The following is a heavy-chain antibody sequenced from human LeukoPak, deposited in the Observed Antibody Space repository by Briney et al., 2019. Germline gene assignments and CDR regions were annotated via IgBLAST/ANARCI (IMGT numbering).Heavy chain of an antibody. CDR3: ARAYEGGATEGEAFDI. Sequence: GGSLRLSCEASGFTFSTYGMTWVRQAPGKGLEWVSSISSSSSYIYYADSVKGRFTISRDNAKNSLYLQMNSLRAEDTAVYYCARAYEGGATEGEAFDIWGQGTMVTVSS. CDR1: GFTFSTYG. J-gene: IGHJ3*02. D-gene: IGHD3-16*01. V-gene: IGHV3-21*01. CDR2: ISSSSSYI.